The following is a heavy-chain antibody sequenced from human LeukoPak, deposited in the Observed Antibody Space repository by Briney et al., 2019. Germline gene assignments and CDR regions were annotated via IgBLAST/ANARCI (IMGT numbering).Heavy chain of an antibody. J-gene: IGHJ4*02. CDR3: GRRGSLSDY. CDR1: GFSFSDYW. D-gene: IGHD3-10*01. CDR2: INHDGSEK. V-gene: IGHV3-7*01. Sequence: GGSLRLSCAASGFSFSDYWMNWVRQAPGKGLEWVANINHDGSEKHYVDSVKGRFTISRDNAKNSLSLQMTSLRDVDTALYYCGRRGSLSDYWGQGSLVSVSS.